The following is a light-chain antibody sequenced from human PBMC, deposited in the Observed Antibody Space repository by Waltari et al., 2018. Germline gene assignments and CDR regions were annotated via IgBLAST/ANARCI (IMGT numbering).Light chain of an antibody. CDR1: QDVSRS. CDR3: QQYKKTTWPT. CDR2: STS. J-gene: IGKJ4*01. Sequence: DIQMTQSPSSLSASVGDRVTITCRANQDVSRSVAWYQQKVGKAPKLLLYSTSRLESGVPSRFSGSGSGTDYTLTISGLQPDDFATYYCQQYKKTTWPTFGGGTQVEI. V-gene: IGKV1-NL1*01.